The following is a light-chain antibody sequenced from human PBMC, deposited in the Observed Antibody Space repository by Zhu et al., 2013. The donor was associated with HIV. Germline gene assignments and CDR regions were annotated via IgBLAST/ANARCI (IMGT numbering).Light chain of an antibody. CDR1: QTISNY. CDR3: QQRYSTPPT. Sequence: DIQMTQSPSSLSASVGDRIIITCRASQTISNYLNWYQKKPGKPPKLLIYGASNLQSGVPSRFSGSGSGTDFTLTISSLQPEDFATYYCQQRYSTPPTFGGGTKVEIK. J-gene: IGKJ4*01. CDR2: GAS. V-gene: IGKV1-39*01.